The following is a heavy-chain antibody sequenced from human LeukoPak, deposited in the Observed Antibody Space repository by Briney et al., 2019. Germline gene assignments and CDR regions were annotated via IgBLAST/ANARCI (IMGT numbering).Heavy chain of an antibody. CDR3: ARDVWSRGGWGNWFDP. Sequence: KPSETLSLTCTVSGGSISSYYWSWIRQPPGKGLEWIGYIYYSGSTNYNPSLKSRVTISVDTSKNQCSLKLSSVTAADTAVYYCARDVWSRGGWGNWFDPWGQGTLVTVSS. V-gene: IGHV4-59*01. D-gene: IGHD6-19*01. J-gene: IGHJ5*02. CDR2: IYYSGST. CDR1: GGSISSYY.